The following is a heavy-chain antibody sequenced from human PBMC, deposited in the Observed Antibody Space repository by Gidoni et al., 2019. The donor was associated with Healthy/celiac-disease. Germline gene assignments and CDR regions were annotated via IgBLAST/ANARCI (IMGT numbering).Heavy chain of an antibody. J-gene: IGHJ5*02. CDR1: GFTFSSYG. D-gene: IGHD2-21*01. CDR3: LISPRGQPA. V-gene: IGHV3-33*01. CDR2: IWYDGSNK. Sequence: QVQLVESGGGVVQPGRSLRLSCAASGFTFSSYGMHWVRQAPGKGLEWVAVIWYDGSNKYYADSVKGRFTISRDNSKNTLYLQMNSLRAEDTAVYYCLISPRGQPAWGQGTLVTVSS.